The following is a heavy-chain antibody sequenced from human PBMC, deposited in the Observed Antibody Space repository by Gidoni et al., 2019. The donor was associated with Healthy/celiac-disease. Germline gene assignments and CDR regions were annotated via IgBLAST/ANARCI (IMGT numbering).Heavy chain of an antibody. CDR1: GFTFRSYA. D-gene: IGHD2-21*02. J-gene: IGHJ4*02. Sequence: QVQLVESGGGVVQPGRSLRLSCAASGFTFRSYAMHWVRQAPGKGLEWVAVISYDGSNKYYADSVKGRFTISRDNSKNTLYLQMNSLRAEDTAVYYCARDLVTWGQGTLVTVSS. V-gene: IGHV3-30-3*01. CDR2: ISYDGSNK. CDR3: ARDLVT.